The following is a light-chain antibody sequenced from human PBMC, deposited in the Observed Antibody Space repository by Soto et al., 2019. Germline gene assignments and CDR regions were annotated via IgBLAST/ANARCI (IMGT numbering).Light chain of an antibody. CDR3: QQHNSFSIT. Sequence: DIQTTQSPSTLSASVGDTVTVTCRASQSVSGWLAWYQQKAGKAPKLLIYEASRLESGVPSRFSGSGSGTEFTLTINSLQDDDFATYYCQQHNSFSITFGQGTRLEIK. CDR1: QSVSGW. V-gene: IGKV1-5*03. CDR2: EAS. J-gene: IGKJ5*01.